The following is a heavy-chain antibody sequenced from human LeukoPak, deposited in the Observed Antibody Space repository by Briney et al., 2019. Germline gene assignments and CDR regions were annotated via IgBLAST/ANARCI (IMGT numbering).Heavy chain of an antibody. CDR3: ARDDNWGFDY. Sequence: QSGRSLRLSCAASGFTFSGYEMHWVRQAPGRGLEWISFISTVGVTMYYADSVKGRFTISRDNAKNSLYLQMNSLRAEDTAFYYCARDDNWGFDYWGQGALVTVSS. V-gene: IGHV3-48*03. J-gene: IGHJ4*02. CDR2: ISTVGVTM. CDR1: GFTFSGYE. D-gene: IGHD7-27*01.